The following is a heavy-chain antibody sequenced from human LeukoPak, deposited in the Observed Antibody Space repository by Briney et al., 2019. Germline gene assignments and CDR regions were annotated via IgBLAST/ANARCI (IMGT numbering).Heavy chain of an antibody. Sequence: SETLSLTCTVSGGSISSYYWSWIRQPPGKGLEWIGYIYYSGSTNYNPSLKSRVTISVDTSKNQFSLKLSSVTAADTAVYYCARDRRITMVRNLWGDKIDAFDIWGQGTMVTVSS. CDR1: GGSISSYY. CDR2: IYYSGST. J-gene: IGHJ3*02. CDR3: ARDRRITMVRNLWGDKIDAFDI. D-gene: IGHD3-10*01. V-gene: IGHV4-59*01.